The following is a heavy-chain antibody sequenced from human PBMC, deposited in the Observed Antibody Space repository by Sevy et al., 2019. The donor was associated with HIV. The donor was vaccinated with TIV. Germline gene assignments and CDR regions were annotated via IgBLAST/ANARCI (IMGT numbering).Heavy chain of an antibody. J-gene: IGHJ4*02. CDR1: GFPFSSHW. CDR2: IEQDGSEM. V-gene: IGHV3-7*01. D-gene: IGHD6-13*01. CDR3: TTGHQELGM. Sequence: GGSLRLSCAASGFPFSSHWMTWVRQAPGKGLDWVASIEQDGSEMYYVDSVKGRFTISRDNAKNSVYLQMNSLRVEDTAMYYCTTGHQELGMRGQGTLVTVSS.